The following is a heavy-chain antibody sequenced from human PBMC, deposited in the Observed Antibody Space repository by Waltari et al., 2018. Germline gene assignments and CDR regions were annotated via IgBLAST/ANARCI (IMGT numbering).Heavy chain of an antibody. J-gene: IGHJ6*03. CDR2: IYHSGST. V-gene: IGHV4-38-2*01. CDR3: ARAGDIVVVPAAMSYYYYYMDV. D-gene: IGHD2-2*01. CDR1: GYSISRGYY. Sequence: QVQLQESGPGLVKPSETLSLTCAVSGYSISRGYYWGWIRQPPGQGLEWIGSIYHSGSTYYNPSLKSRVTISVDTSKNQFSLKLSSVTAADTAVYYCARAGDIVVVPAAMSYYYYYMDVWGKGTTVTVSS.